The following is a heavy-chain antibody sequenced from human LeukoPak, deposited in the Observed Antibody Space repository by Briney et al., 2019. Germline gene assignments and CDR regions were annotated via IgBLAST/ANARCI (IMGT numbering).Heavy chain of an antibody. Sequence: GGSLRLSCAASRFTFSSYAMSWVRQAPGKGLEWVSGISGSGGSTDYADSVKGRFTISRDTSKNTLYLQMHSLRAEDTAVYYCAKSDIAAAGTGASDIWGQGTMVTVSS. CDR1: RFTFSSYA. V-gene: IGHV3-23*01. J-gene: IGHJ3*02. D-gene: IGHD6-13*01. CDR2: ISGSGGST. CDR3: AKSDIAAAGTGASDI.